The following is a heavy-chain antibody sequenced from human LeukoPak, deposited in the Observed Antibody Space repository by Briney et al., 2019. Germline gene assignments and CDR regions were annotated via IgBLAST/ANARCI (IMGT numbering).Heavy chain of an antibody. CDR3: AKDSIERATSEHYYMDV. CDR2: IRYDGSNK. D-gene: IGHD1-26*01. J-gene: IGHJ6*03. CDR1: GFTFSSYG. Sequence: GGSLRLSCAASGFTFSSYGMHWVRQAPGKWLEWVAFIRYDGSNKYYADSVKGRFTISRDNSKNTLYLQMNSLRAEDTAVYYCAKDSIERATSEHYYMDVWGKGTTVTVSS. V-gene: IGHV3-30*02.